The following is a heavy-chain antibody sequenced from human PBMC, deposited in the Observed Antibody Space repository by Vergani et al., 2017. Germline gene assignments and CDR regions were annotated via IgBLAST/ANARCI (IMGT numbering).Heavy chain of an antibody. Sequence: EVQLLESGGGLVQPGGSLRLSCAASGFTFSSYAMSWVRQAPGKGVEWVSSISSSSSYIYYADSVKGRFTISRDNAKNSLYLQMNSLRAEDTAVYYCARGAAYYDSSGWLGYWGQGTLVTVSS. CDR3: ARGAAYYDSSGWLGY. CDR2: ISSSSSYI. CDR1: GFTFSSYA. J-gene: IGHJ4*02. D-gene: IGHD3-22*01. V-gene: IGHV3-21*01.